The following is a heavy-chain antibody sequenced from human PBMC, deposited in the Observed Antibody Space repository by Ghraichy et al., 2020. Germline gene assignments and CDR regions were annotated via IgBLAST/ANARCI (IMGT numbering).Heavy chain of an antibody. D-gene: IGHD3-3*01. Sequence: GGSLRLSCAASGFTFSSYAMHWVRQAPGKGLEWVAVISYDGSNKYYADSVKGRFTISRDNSKNTLYLQMNSLRAEDTAVYYCARGGLSGDFWSGYYWNPYYYYGMDVWGQGTTVTVSS. CDR3: ARGGLSGDFWSGYYWNPYYYYGMDV. J-gene: IGHJ6*02. CDR1: GFTFSSYA. V-gene: IGHV3-30-3*01. CDR2: ISYDGSNK.